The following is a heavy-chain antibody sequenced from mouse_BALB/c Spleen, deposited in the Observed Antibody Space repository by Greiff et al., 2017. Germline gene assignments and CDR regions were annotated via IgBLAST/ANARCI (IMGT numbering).Heavy chain of an antibody. Sequence: EVKLMESGGGLVKPGGSLKLSCAASGFTFSSYAMSWVRQSPEKRLEWVAEISSGGSYTYYPDTVTGRFTISRDNAKNTLYLEMSSLRSEDTAMYYCARLYGNSYAMDYWGQGTSVTVSS. D-gene: IGHD2-10*02. V-gene: IGHV5-9-4*01. J-gene: IGHJ4*01. CDR1: GFTFSSYA. CDR2: ISSGGSYT. CDR3: ARLYGNSYAMDY.